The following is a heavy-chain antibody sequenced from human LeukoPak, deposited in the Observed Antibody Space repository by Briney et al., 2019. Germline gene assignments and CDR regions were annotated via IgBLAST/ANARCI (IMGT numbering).Heavy chain of an antibody. D-gene: IGHD3-10*01. Sequence: GGSLRLSCAASGFTFSSYGLSWVRQAPGKGLEWVSAISGSGGYTYYADSVKGRFTASRDNSNNTLYLQMNSLRAEDTALYYCAKEIRGLVPKFGVDYWGQGTLVTVSS. CDR2: ISGSGGYT. CDR1: GFTFSSYG. V-gene: IGHV3-23*01. CDR3: AKEIRGLVPKFGVDY. J-gene: IGHJ4*02.